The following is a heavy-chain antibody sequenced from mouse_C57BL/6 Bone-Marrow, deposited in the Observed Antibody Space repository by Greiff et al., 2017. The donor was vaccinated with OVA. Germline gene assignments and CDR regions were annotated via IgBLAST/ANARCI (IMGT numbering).Heavy chain of an antibody. Sequence: QVQLKESGPELVKPGASVKISCKASGYAFSSSWMNWVKQRPGKGLEWIGRIYPGDGDTNYNGKFKGKATLTAAKSSSTAYMQLSSLTSEDSAVYFGARHEDGDYASYFDYWGQGTTLTVSS. CDR3: ARHEDGDYASYFDY. D-gene: IGHD2-13*01. CDR1: GYAFSSSW. V-gene: IGHV1-82*01. J-gene: IGHJ2*01. CDR2: IYPGDGDT.